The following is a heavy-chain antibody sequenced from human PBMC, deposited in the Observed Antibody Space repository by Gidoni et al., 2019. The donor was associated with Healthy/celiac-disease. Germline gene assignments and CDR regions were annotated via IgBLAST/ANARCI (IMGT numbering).Heavy chain of an antibody. D-gene: IGHD4-17*01. CDR2: INHSGST. CDR1: GGCFRGYY. Sequence: VQLQQWCAGPCKPSETLSLTYAVYGGCFRGYYWGWTRQPPGKGLEWIGEINHSGSTNYDPAIKSRVTITVDTSKNQFSLKLSSVTDADTAVYYCATMGRDDYGDLGGFDPWGQGTLVTVSS. J-gene: IGHJ5*02. V-gene: IGHV4-34*01. CDR3: ATMGRDDYGDLGGFDP.